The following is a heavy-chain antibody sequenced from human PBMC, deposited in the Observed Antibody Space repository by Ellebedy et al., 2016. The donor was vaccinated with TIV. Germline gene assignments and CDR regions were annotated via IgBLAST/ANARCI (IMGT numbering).Heavy chain of an antibody. J-gene: IGHJ5*01. CDR2: IYQDGSQK. Sequence: PGGSLRLSCAASGFNFRSYWMGWVRQAPGKGLAWVANIYQDGSQKYYVDSAEGRFTISRDNAKNSLYLEMKSRRVEDTAMYYCARRGSYGDYAVQVNNWFDSWGQGTPVTVSP. CDR1: GFNFRSYW. V-gene: IGHV3-7*01. D-gene: IGHD4-17*01. CDR3: ARRGSYGDYAVQVNNWFDS.